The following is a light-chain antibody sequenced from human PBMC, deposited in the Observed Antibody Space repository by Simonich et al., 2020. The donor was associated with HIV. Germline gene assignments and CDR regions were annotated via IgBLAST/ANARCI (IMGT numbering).Light chain of an antibody. V-gene: IGLV7-46*01. CDR1: TGAVTSGHS. CDR3: LLSYNNTRV. CDR2: DTS. J-gene: IGLJ3*02. Sequence: QAVVTQEPSLTVSPGGTVTLTFDSSTGAVTSGHSPYWFQHKPGQAHRTLLYDTSNKQAWTPARFSGSLLGGKAALTLSGAQPDDEADYYCLLSYNNTRVFGGGTKLTVL.